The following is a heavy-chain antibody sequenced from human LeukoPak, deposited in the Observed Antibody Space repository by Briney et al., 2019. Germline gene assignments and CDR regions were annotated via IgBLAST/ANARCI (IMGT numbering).Heavy chain of an antibody. J-gene: IGHJ4*02. CDR3: ARDETGIDY. Sequence: PGGSLRLSCGTFGFKFDDYCMTWVRQAPGKGLEWGSSIKWNSDITTYGDSVKGRFTISRDNAKNSLYLEMNSLRAEDTALYYCARDETGIDYWGQGTLVTVSS. CDR2: IKWNSDIT. CDR1: GFKFDDYC. V-gene: IGHV3-20*04. D-gene: IGHD3-9*01.